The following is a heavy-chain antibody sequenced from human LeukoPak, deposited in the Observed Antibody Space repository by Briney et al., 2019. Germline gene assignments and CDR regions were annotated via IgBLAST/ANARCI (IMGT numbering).Heavy chain of an antibody. D-gene: IGHD3-10*01. V-gene: IGHV3-53*01. CDR2: ISTGGGT. CDR1: GFTFTPYT. Sequence: GGSLRLSCAASGFTFTPYTMNWVRQAPGKGLEWVSVISTGGGTYYADSVKGRFTISRDNSKNTLYLQMNSLRAEVTAVYYCARCKTWFGELAWGQGTLVTVSS. J-gene: IGHJ5*02. CDR3: ARCKTWFGELA.